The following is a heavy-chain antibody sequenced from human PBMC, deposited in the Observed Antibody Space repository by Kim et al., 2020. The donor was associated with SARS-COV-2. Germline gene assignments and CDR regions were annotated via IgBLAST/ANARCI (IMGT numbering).Heavy chain of an antibody. D-gene: IGHD2-2*01. Sequence: VKVSCKASGYRISSNAVTWVRQAPGRGPEWMGWISGYNGKTKYAQNFQGRVTMTTDRSTSTAYMELKNLRADDTAVYYCARGPIIDRVIIPASKNSYYMDVWGKGTTVTVSS. CDR1: GYRISSNA. CDR2: ISGYNGKT. CDR3: ARGPIIDRVIIPASKNSYYMDV. J-gene: IGHJ6*03. V-gene: IGHV1-18*01.